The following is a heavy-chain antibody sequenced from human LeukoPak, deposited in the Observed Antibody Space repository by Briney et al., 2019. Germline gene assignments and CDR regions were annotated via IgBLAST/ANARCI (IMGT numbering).Heavy chain of an antibody. CDR2: ISGSSSDI. J-gene: IGHJ3*01. Sequence: GGSLRLSCAASGFTFSVYNMHWVRKAPGKGLEWVSFISGSSSDIYYADSVKGRFTISRDNAKNSLYLQMNSLRAEDTATYYCTRDQYYSGNSGYPSDVWGQGTVVTVSS. CDR1: GFTFSVYN. V-gene: IGHV3-21*06. D-gene: IGHD3-22*01. CDR3: TRDQYYSGNSGYPSDV.